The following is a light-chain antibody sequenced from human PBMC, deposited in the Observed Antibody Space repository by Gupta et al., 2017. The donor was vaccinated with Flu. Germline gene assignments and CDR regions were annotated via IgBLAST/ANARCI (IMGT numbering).Light chain of an antibody. Sequence: QSVLAQPPSASATPGQRVTISCSGSSSNIGSNNVNWYQQVPGTAPNLLIFVNSQRPSGVPARFSGSNSGTSASLAITGLQSEEEADYDCAAWDDSRNGHYVFGTGTKVTVL. CDR2: VNS. CDR3: AAWDDSRNGHYV. CDR1: SSNIGSNN. V-gene: IGLV1-44*01. J-gene: IGLJ1*01.